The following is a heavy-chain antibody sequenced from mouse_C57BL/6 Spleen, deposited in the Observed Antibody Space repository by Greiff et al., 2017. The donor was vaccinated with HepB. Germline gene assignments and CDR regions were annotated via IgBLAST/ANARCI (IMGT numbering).Heavy chain of an antibody. Sequence: QVQLQQSGAELVKPGASVKISCKASGYAFSSYWMNWVKQRPGKGLEWIGQIYPGDGDTNYNGKFKGKATLTADKSSSTAYMQLSSLTSEDSAVYFCARWDYYGSSAGYGGQGTTLTVSS. D-gene: IGHD1-1*01. V-gene: IGHV1-80*01. CDR3: ARWDYYGSSAGY. J-gene: IGHJ2*01. CDR1: GYAFSSYW. CDR2: IYPGDGDT.